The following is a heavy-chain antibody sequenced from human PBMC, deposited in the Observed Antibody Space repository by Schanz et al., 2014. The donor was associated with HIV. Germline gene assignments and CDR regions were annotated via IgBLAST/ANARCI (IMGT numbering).Heavy chain of an antibody. CDR3: ASQYSNYDSSRRYHWYFDL. CDR2: FIPIFGTT. CDR1: GGTFSSYA. J-gene: IGHJ2*01. D-gene: IGHD4-4*01. Sequence: QVQLVQSGPEVKKPGASVKVSCKASGGTFSSYAISWVRQAPGQGLEWMGGFIPIFGTTNYAQKFQGRVTITADESTSTTYLELSSLRSEDTAVYYCASQYSNYDSSRRYHWYFDLWGRGTLVTVSS. V-gene: IGHV1-69*13.